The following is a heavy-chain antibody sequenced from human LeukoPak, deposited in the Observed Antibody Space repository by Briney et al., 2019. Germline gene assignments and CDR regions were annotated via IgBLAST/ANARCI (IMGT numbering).Heavy chain of an antibody. CDR3: TVQKLAVTGPVNAFEI. D-gene: IGHD6-19*01. CDR1: GYTFPDYF. CDR2: INPNTGAI. V-gene: IGHV1-2*06. Sequence: ASVKVSCKALGYTFPDYFMHWVRQAPGQGLEWMGRINPNTGAINYAQKLQGRVSMTRDTSISTAYMELSGLRSDDTAVYYCTVQKLAVTGPVNAFEIWDQGTMVSVSS. J-gene: IGHJ3*02.